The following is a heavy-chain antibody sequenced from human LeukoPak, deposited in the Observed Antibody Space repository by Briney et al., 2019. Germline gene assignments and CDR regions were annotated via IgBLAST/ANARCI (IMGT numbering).Heavy chain of an antibody. V-gene: IGHV1-69*13. CDR3: ARAILDYGGNTNVYYFDY. CDR2: IIPIFGTA. CDR1: GGTFSSYA. Sequence: SVKVSCKASGGTFSSYAISWVRQAPGQGLEWMGGIIPIFGTANYAQKFQGRVTITADESTSTAYMELSSLRSEDTAVYYCARAILDYGGNTNVYYFDYWGQGTLVTVSS. D-gene: IGHD4-23*01. J-gene: IGHJ4*02.